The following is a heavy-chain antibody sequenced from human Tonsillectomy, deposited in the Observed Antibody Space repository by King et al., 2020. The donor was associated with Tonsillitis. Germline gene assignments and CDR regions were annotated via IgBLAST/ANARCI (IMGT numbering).Heavy chain of an antibody. J-gene: IGHJ4*02. D-gene: IGHD3-22*01. CDR3: ARDYDSTGYVLYYFDY. Sequence: QVQLVESGGGVVQPGRSLRLSCAASGFTFSSYGMHWVRQAPGKGLEWVAVIWFDGSNPYYADSVKGRFTVSRDNSKNTLYLQMNSLRAEDTAVYYCARDYDSTGYVLYYFDYWGQGTLVTVSS. V-gene: IGHV3-33*08. CDR2: IWFDGSNP. CDR1: GFTFSSYG.